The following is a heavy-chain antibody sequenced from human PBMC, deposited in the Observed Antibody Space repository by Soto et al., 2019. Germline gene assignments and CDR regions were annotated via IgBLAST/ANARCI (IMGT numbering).Heavy chain of an antibody. D-gene: IGHD6-13*01. Sequence: ASVKVSCKASGGTFSRYAIRWVRQAPGQGLEWMGGIIPIFGTANYAQKFQGRVTITADESTSTAYMELSSLRSEDTAVYYCAREIFPGIAAAGPWGQGTLVTVSS. V-gene: IGHV1-69*13. CDR2: IIPIFGTA. CDR1: GGTFSRYA. CDR3: AREIFPGIAAAGP. J-gene: IGHJ5*02.